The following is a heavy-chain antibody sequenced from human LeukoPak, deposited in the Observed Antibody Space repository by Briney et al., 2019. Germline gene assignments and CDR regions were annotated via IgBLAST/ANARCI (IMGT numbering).Heavy chain of an antibody. Sequence: GGSLRLSCAASGFTFSSYGMNWVRQAPGKGLEWVSYISSSGSTIYYADSVKGRFTISRDNAKNSLYLQMNSLRTEDTAVYYCARGDKQLVFNRNKGGFDPWGQGTLVTVSS. V-gene: IGHV3-48*04. CDR1: GFTFSSYG. D-gene: IGHD6-13*01. CDR2: ISSSGSTI. CDR3: ARGDKQLVFNRNKGGFDP. J-gene: IGHJ5*02.